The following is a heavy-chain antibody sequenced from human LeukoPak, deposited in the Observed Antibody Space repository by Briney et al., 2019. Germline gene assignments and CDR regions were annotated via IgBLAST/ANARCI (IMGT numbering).Heavy chain of an antibody. D-gene: IGHD3-22*01. Sequence: GGSLRLSCAASGFTFSSYAMHWVRQAPGKGLEWVAVISYDGSNKYYADSVKGRFTISRDNSKSTLYLQMNSLRAEDTAVYYCARERQEYYYDSSGPFDYWGQGTLVTVSS. CDR1: GFTFSSYA. CDR3: ARERQEYYYDSSGPFDY. CDR2: ISYDGSNK. J-gene: IGHJ4*02. V-gene: IGHV3-30-3*01.